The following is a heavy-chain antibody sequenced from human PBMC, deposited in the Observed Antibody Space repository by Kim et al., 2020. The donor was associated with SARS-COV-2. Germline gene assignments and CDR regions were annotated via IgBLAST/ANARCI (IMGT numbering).Heavy chain of an antibody. V-gene: IGHV7-4-1*02. Sequence: ASVKVSCKASGYTFTSYAMNWVRQAPGQGLEWMGWINTNTGNPTYAQGFTGRFVFSLDTSVSTAYLQISSLKAEDTAVYYCASATDILTGYYIFGMDVWGQGTTVTVSS. D-gene: IGHD3-9*01. CDR1: GYTFTSYA. CDR3: ASATDILTGYYIFGMDV. CDR2: INTNTGNP. J-gene: IGHJ6*02.